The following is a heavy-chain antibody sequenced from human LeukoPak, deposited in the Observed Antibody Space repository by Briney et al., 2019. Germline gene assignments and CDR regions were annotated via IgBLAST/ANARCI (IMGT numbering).Heavy chain of an antibody. D-gene: IGHD1-26*01. J-gene: IGHJ4*02. V-gene: IGHV4-59*01. CDR3: ARSSGSYYHDTKFLFDY. CDR2: IHYSGST. CDR1: GGSISSYY. Sequence: SETLSLTCTVSGGSISSYYWSWIRQPPGKGLEWIGYIHYSGSTNYNPPLKSRVTISVDTSKNQFSLKLSSVTAADTAVYYCARSSGSYYHDTKFLFDYWGQGTLVTVSS.